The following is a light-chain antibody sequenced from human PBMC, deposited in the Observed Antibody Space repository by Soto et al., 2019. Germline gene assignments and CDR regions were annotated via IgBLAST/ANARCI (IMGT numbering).Light chain of an antibody. CDR3: SSYTTSGTPV. CDR2: EVS. V-gene: IGLV2-14*01. J-gene: IGLJ3*02. CDR1: SSDDGGYNY. Sequence: QSALTQPASVSGSPGQAITISCTGTSSDDGGYNYLSWYQQHPGKAPKVMIYEVSNRPSGVSTRFSGSTSGNTASLTISGLQAEDEADYFCSSYTTSGTPVFGGGTQLTVL.